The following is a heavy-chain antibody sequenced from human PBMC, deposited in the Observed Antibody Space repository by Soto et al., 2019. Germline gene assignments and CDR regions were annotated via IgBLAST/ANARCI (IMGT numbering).Heavy chain of an antibody. CDR1: GFTFSSYG. Sequence: GGSLRLCCAASGFTFSSYGMHWVRQAPGKGLEWVAVISYDGSNKYYADSVKGRFTISRDNSKNTLYLQMNSLRAEDTAVYYCAKGGRVLYYYDSSGLDAFDTWGQGTMVTVSS. CDR3: AKGGRVLYYYDSSGLDAFDT. J-gene: IGHJ3*02. D-gene: IGHD3-22*01. V-gene: IGHV3-30*18. CDR2: ISYDGSNK.